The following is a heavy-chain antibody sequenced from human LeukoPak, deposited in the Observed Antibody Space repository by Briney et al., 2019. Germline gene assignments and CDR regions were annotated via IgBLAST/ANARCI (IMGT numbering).Heavy chain of an antibody. CDR1: GFTFSTYT. CDR2: IYGSGGAS. Sequence: PGGSLRLSCAASGFTFSTYTMNWVRQAPGKGLEWGSGIYGSGGASFYADSVKGRFTISRDNSQNTVFLQMDSLRDEATALYYCAKDLRKDGIWDIDYWGQGTLVTVSS. V-gene: IGHV3-23*01. D-gene: IGHD1-14*01. CDR3: AKDLRKDGIWDIDY. J-gene: IGHJ4*02.